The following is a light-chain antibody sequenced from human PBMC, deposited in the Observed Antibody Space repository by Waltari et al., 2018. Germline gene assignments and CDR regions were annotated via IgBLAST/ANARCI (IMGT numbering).Light chain of an antibody. CDR1: SLRRYY. V-gene: IGLV3-19*01. CDR3: HSRDTISTRV. CDR2: GQD. J-gene: IGLJ3*02. Sequence: SSELTQDPAVSVALGQTVRITCQGDSLRRYYASWYQQRPGQAPRLVLYGQDNRPSGIPDRFSGSTSGDTASMTITGALAEDEADYYRHSRDTISTRVFGGGTRLTV.